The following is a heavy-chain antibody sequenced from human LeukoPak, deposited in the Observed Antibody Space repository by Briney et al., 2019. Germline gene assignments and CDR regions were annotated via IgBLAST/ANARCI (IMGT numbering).Heavy chain of an antibody. D-gene: IGHD1-26*01. CDR1: GFTFSSYS. CDR2: ISSSSSYI. CDR3: ARVPTTRLPELFDY. J-gene: IGHJ4*02. Sequence: GGSLRLSCAASGFTFSSYSMNWVRQAPGKGLEWVSSISSSSSYIYYADSVKGRFTISRDNAKNSLYLQMNSLRAEDTAVYYCARVPTTRLPELFDYWGQGTVVTVSS. V-gene: IGHV3-21*01.